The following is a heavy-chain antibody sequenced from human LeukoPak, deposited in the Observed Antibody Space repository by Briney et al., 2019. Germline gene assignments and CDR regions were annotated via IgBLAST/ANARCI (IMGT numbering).Heavy chain of an antibody. V-gene: IGHV4-4*07. Sequence: SETLSLTCTVSGGSINSYFWSWIRQPARKGLEWIGRIYTSGTTNYNTTLKSRLTMSVDTSKNQFSMRLSSVTAADTAVYYCARMAGYQLLFLDYWGQGTLVTVSS. CDR1: GGSINSYF. D-gene: IGHD2-2*01. CDR2: IYTSGTT. J-gene: IGHJ4*02. CDR3: ARMAGYQLLFLDY.